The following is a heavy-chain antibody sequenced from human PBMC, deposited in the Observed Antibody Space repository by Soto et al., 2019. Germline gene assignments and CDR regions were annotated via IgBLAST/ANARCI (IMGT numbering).Heavy chain of an antibody. CDR3: TREGVRNWNDVPHFGS. CDR2: SANKADSYTT. CDR1: GFIFSDHY. Sequence: GGSLRLSCAACGFIFSDHYIDWVRQAPWKGLEWVGRSANKADSYTTEYGASVKGRFTISRDGSKNSLYLQMNSLKTEDTAVYYCTREGVRNWNDVPHFGSWGQGTLVAVSS. D-gene: IGHD1-1*01. V-gene: IGHV3-72*01. J-gene: IGHJ4*02.